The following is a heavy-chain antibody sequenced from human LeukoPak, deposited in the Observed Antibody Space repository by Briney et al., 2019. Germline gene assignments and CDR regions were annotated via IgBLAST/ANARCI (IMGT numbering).Heavy chain of an antibody. CDR1: GDSISISSFC. V-gene: IGHV4-39*01. CDR3: ARFSPWPSHWFDP. CDR2: LYYSGNT. J-gene: IGHJ5*02. Sequence: PSETLSLTCTVSGDSISISSFCWGWIRQPPGKGLEWIESLYYSGNTYYNPSLKSRVTTSMDTSKNQFSLKLSSVTAADTAVYYCARFSPWPSHWFDPWGQGTLVTVSS. D-gene: IGHD5-24*01.